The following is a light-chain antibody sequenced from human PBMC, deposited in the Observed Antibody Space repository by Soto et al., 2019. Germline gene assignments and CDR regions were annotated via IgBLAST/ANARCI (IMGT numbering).Light chain of an antibody. V-gene: IGLV1-40*01. CDR2: GNT. CDR1: SSNIGAGYD. CDR3: LSFDSSLSVV. Sequence: QSVLTQPPSVSGAPGQRVTISCTGSSSNIGAGYDVHWYQQLPGRAPKLLISGNTNRPPGVPDRCSGSKSGTSASLAITGIQAEAAAEYYCLSFDSSLSVVFGGGTKLTGL. J-gene: IGLJ2*01.